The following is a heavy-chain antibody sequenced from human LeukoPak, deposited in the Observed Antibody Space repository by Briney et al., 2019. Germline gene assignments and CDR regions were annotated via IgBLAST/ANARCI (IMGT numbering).Heavy chain of an antibody. CDR3: AKVALFSGYYPPFDY. D-gene: IGHD3-22*01. V-gene: IGHV3-30*18. CDR2: ISYDGSNE. J-gene: IGHJ4*02. CDR1: RFTFSSYG. Sequence: GRSLRLSCAASRFTFSSYGIHWVRQAPGKGLEWVAVISYDGSNEYYADSVKGRFTISRDNSKNTLFLQMNSLRPEDTAVYHCAKVALFSGYYPPFDYWGQGTLVTVSS.